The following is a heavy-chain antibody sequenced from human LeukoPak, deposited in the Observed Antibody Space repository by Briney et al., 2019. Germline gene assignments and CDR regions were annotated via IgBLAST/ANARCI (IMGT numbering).Heavy chain of an antibody. J-gene: IGHJ6*02. V-gene: IGHV6-1*01. D-gene: IGHD3-10*01. Sequence: PSQTLSLTCAISDDSVSSNSAAWNWIRQSPSRGLEWLGRTYYRSKWYNDCAVSVKSRITIDPDTSKNQFSLQLNSVTPEDTAVYYCARATTMVRGVSVDVWGQGTTVTVSS. CDR3: ARATTMVRGVSVDV. CDR2: TYYRSKWYN. CDR1: DDSVSSNSAA.